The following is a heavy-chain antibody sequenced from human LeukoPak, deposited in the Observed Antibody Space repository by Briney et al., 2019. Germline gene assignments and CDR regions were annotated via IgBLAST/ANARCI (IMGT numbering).Heavy chain of an antibody. CDR3: ARDPYCSSTSCRPRSPNYFDY. CDR1: GGTFSSYA. J-gene: IGHJ4*02. V-gene: IGHV1-69*05. CDR2: IIPIFGTA. D-gene: IGHD2-2*01. Sequence: SVKVPCKASGGTFSSYAISWVRQAPGQGLEWMGRIIPIFGTANYAQKFQGRVTITTDESTSTAYMELSSLRSEDTAVYYCARDPYCSSTSCRPRSPNYFDYWGQGTLVTVSS.